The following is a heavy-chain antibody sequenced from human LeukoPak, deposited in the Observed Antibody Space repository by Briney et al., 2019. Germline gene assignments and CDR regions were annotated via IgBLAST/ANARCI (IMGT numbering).Heavy chain of an antibody. Sequence: GESLKISCKGSGYSFTAHWIGWVRQMPGKGPGWMGMIFPGDSDTRYNPSFQGQVTISVDKSISTAYLQWSSLKASDTAMYYCARRGNYGDYWGQGTLVTVSS. CDR2: IFPGDSDT. CDR1: GYSFTAHW. D-gene: IGHD3-16*01. J-gene: IGHJ4*02. CDR3: ARRGNYGDY. V-gene: IGHV5-51*01.